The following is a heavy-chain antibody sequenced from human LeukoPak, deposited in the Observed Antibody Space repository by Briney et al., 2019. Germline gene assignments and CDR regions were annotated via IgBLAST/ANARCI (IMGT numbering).Heavy chain of an antibody. CDR2: IYYSGST. V-gene: IGHV4-59*01. J-gene: IGHJ4*02. CDR3: ARHGSTAFDY. D-gene: IGHD5/OR15-5a*01. Sequence: SETLSLTCTVSGGSISPYYWSWIRQPPGKGLEWIGYIYYSGSTNYNPSLQSRVTMSVDTSKNQFSLKLTSVTAADTAVHYCARHGSTAFDYWGQGTLVTVSS. CDR1: GGSISPYY.